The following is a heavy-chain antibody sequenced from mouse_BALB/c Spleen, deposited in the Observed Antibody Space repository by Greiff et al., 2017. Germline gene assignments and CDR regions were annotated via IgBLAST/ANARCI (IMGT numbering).Heavy chain of an antibody. Sequence: YMHWVKGKATFTVDTSSSTAYMQFNSLTSEDSAVYYCARPYEYYAMDYWGQGTSVTVSS. J-gene: IGHJ4*01. CDR3: ARPYEYYAMDY. D-gene: IGHD2-12*01. V-gene: IGHV1S34*01.